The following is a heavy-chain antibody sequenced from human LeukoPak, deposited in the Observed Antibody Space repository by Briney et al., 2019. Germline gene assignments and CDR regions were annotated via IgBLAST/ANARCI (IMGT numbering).Heavy chain of an antibody. CDR1: GYSISSGYY. CDR2: IYHSGST. D-gene: IGHD5-12*01. V-gene: IGHV4-38-2*02. J-gene: IGHJ5*02. Sequence: SETLSLTCTVSGYSISSGYYWGWIRQPPGKGLERIGSIYHSGSTYYNPSLKSRVTISVDTSKNQFSLKLSSVTAADTAVYYCARDGNPHGYVGNWFDPWGQGTLVTVSS. CDR3: ARDGNPHGYVGNWFDP.